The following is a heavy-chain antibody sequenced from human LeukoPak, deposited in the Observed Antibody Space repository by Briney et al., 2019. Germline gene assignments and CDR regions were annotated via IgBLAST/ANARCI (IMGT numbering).Heavy chain of an antibody. CDR1: GFTIGPYA. Sequence: GGSLRLSCAASGFTIGPYAMYWVRQGPGRGLEWVSVIKADGSGTFYADPVRGRFTTSRDNSKNSLYLQMNSLTSEDTALYYCATWAFYHNLDVWGQGTTVIVSS. CDR3: ATWAFYHNLDV. V-gene: IGHV3-43*02. CDR2: IKADGSGT. D-gene: IGHD2/OR15-2a*01. J-gene: IGHJ6*02.